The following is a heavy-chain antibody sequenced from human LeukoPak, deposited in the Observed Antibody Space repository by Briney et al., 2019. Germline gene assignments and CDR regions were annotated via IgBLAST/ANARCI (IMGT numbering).Heavy chain of an antibody. J-gene: IGHJ5*02. CDR1: GGSFSGYY. D-gene: IGHD6-19*01. CDR3: AREPGGQWLVPLLNWFDP. CDR2: IYYSGST. Sequence: PSETLSLTCAVYGGSFSGYYWSWIRPPPGKGLEWIGSIYYSGSTYYNPSLKSRVTISVDTFKNQFSLKLSSVTAADTAVYYCAREPGGQWLVPLLNWFDPWGQGTLVTVSS. V-gene: IGHV4-34*01.